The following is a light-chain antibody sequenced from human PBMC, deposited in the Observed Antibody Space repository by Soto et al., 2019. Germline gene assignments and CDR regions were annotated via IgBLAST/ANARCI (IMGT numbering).Light chain of an antibody. CDR3: QQYYTTRWT. CDR2: WAS. V-gene: IGKV4-1*01. Sequence: DIVMTQSPDSLAVSLAERATINCKSSQSVLYSSNNKNSVAWYQQKPGQPPQLLIYWASTRESGVPDRFSGSESWTDFTLTISSLQAEDVAVDYCQQYYTTRWTFGQGTKVESK. CDR1: QSVLYSSNNKNS. J-gene: IGKJ1*01.